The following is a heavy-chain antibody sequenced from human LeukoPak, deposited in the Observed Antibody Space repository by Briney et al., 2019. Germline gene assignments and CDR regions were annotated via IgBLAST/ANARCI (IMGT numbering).Heavy chain of an antibody. D-gene: IGHD1-26*01. Sequence: PGGSLRLSCAASGLTFSSYGMHWARQAPGKGLEWVAVIWNDGSDKYYADSVKGRFTISRDNSKNTLYLQMNSLRAEDTAVYYCAKPTRGSGSFLIDFWGQGTLVTVSS. V-gene: IGHV3-33*06. CDR3: AKPTRGSGSFLIDF. J-gene: IGHJ4*02. CDR2: IWNDGSDK. CDR1: GLTFSSYG.